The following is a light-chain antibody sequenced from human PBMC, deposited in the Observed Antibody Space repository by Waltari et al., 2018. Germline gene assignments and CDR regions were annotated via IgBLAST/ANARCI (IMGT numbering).Light chain of an antibody. J-gene: IGKJ4*01. Sequence: DFVMTQSPDSLAVSLGERATINCKSSQTVLYSSNNKNYLAWYQQKPGQPPKLPIYWASTRESGVPDRFSGSGSGTDFTLTISSLQAEDVAVYYCQQYYSTPLAFGGGTKVEIK. CDR1: QTVLYSSNNKNY. CDR2: WAS. CDR3: QQYYSTPLA. V-gene: IGKV4-1*01.